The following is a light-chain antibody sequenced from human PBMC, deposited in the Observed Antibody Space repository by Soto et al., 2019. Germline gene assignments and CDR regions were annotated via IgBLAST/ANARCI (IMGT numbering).Light chain of an antibody. J-gene: IGKJ1*01. CDR1: QGIRSA. V-gene: IGKV1-6*01. CDR3: LQDYTYPLT. CDR2: GAS. Sequence: IQMTQSPSSLSASVGDRVTISCRASQGIRSALAWYQQKPGKVPKLLIYGASQLERWVPSRFPGSGYHKDFTLTNSIQQPQDFETYYCLQDYTYPLTFGQGTQGEIK.